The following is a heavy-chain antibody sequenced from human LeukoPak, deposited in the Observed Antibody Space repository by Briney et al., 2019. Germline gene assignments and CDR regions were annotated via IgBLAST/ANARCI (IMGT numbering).Heavy chain of an antibody. D-gene: IGHD3-22*01. V-gene: IGHV3-74*01. Sequence: GGSLRLSCAAAGFTFSNYWMHWVRQAPGKGLVWVSRIKSDGRTNYADSVKGRFTIFRDNANNTVSLQMNSLRAEDTGVYYCARAPSEIGGYYPEYFRHWGQGTLVTVSS. CDR3: ARAPSEIGGYYPEYFRH. CDR1: GFTFSNYW. CDR2: IKSDGRT. J-gene: IGHJ1*01.